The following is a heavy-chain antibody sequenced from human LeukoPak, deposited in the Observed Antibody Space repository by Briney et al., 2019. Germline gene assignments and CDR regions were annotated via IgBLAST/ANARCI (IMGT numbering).Heavy chain of an antibody. J-gene: IGHJ4*02. CDR1: GYTFTGYY. CDR2: INPNSGGT. V-gene: IGHV1-2*02. Sequence: ASVKVSCKASGYTFTGYYMHWVRQAPGQGLEWMGWINPNSGGTSYAQKFQGRVTMTRDTSISTAYMELSRLRSDDTAVYYCARVGAYYYDSTNFDYWGQGTLVTVSS. D-gene: IGHD3-22*01. CDR3: ARVGAYYYDSTNFDY.